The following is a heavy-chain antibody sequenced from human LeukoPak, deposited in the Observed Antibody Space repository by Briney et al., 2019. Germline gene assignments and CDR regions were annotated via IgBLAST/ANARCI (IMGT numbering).Heavy chain of an antibody. V-gene: IGHV4-59*01. Sequence: PSETLSLTCTVSGGSISSYYWSWIRQPPGKGLEWIGYIYYSGSTNYNPSLKSRVTISVDTSKNQFSLKLSSVTAADTAVYYCAGVYRVGATIYYFDYWGQGTLVTVSS. CDR3: AGVYRVGATIYYFDY. CDR2: IYYSGST. J-gene: IGHJ4*02. D-gene: IGHD1-26*01. CDR1: GGSISSYY.